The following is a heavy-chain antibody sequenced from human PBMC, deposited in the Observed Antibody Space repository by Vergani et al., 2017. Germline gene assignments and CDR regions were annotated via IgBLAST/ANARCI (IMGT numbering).Heavy chain of an antibody. J-gene: IGHJ3*02. Sequence: QVQLQESGPGLLKPSQTLSLTCTVSGGSLSSGSYYWSWVRQRPGKGLEWIGYIYNSGSTYYNPSLKSRVTISVDASKNQFSLKVSSVTASATAVYYCASQDDHNGNPGAFDIWGQGTKVTVSS. CDR2: IYNSGST. CDR1: GGSLSSGSYY. CDR3: ASQDDHNGNPGAFDI. D-gene: IGHD4-23*01. V-gene: IGHV4-31*03.